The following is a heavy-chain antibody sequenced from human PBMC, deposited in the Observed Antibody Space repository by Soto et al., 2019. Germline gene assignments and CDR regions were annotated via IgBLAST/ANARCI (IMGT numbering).Heavy chain of an antibody. CDR2: ISAKNGNT. V-gene: IGHV1-18*01. J-gene: IGHJ4*02. CDR3: ARDPPETPSDY. CDR1: GYNFTSYG. Sequence: ASVEVSCKASGYNFTSYGISWVRQAPGQGLEWMGWISAKNGNTNLAQKFRGRVTMTTDTSTSTVHMELRSLKPDDTAVYYCARDPPETPSDYWGQGTLVTVSS.